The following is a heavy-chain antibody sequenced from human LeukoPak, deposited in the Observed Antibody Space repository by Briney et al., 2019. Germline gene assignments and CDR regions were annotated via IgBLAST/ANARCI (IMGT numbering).Heavy chain of an antibody. D-gene: IGHD2/OR15-2a*01. CDR2: INHSGST. V-gene: IGHV4-34*01. CDR1: GGSFSGYY. CDR3: ARGTLPVY. J-gene: IGHJ4*02. Sequence: PSETLSLTCAVYGGSFSGYYWSWIRQPPGKGLEWIGEINHSGSTNYNPSLKSRVTISVDTSKNQFSLKLSSVTAADTAVYYCARGTLPVYWGQGTLVTVSS.